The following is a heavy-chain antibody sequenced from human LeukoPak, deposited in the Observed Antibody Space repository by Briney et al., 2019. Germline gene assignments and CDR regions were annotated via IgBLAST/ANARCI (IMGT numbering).Heavy chain of an antibody. Sequence: ASVKVSCKASGGTFSSYPFTWVRQAPGQGLEWMGRIVPVVEITNYAQPFHDRVTITADKTTSTTYMELSSLRSEDTAVYFCASFAWLSRATYSFALDVWGQGTTVAVSS. CDR1: GGTFSSYP. CDR3: ASFAWLSRATYSFALDV. D-gene: IGHD3-9*01. CDR2: IVPVVEIT. J-gene: IGHJ6*02. V-gene: IGHV1-69*02.